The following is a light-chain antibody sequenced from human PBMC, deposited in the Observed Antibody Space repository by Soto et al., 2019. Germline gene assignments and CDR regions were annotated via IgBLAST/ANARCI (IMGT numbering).Light chain of an antibody. Sequence: QSALTQPASVSGSPGQSITISCTGTSSDVGGYNYVSWYQQHPGKAPKLMIYDVNNRPSGVSYRFSGSKSGNTTSLSISGLQAEDAAEYYCRSYTSSSTLGFGTGTKLTVL. CDR3: RSYTSSSTLG. CDR1: SSDVGGYNY. J-gene: IGLJ1*01. CDR2: DVN. V-gene: IGLV2-14*03.